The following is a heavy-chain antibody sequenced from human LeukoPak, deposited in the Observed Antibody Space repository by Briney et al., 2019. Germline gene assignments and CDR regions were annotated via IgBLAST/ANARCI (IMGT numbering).Heavy chain of an antibody. CDR2: ISGSGGST. V-gene: IGHV3-23*01. CDR3: AKDNRWVAVAGVFDY. Sequence: GGSLRLSCAASGFTFSSYAMSWVRQAPGKGLEWVSAISGSGGSTYYADSVKGRFTISRDNSKNTLYLQMNSLRAEDTAVYYCAKDNRWVAVAGVFDYWGQGTVVTVPS. J-gene: IGHJ4*02. D-gene: IGHD6-19*01. CDR1: GFTFSSYA.